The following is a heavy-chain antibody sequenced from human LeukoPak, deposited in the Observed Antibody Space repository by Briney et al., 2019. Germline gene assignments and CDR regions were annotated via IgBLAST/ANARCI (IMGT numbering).Heavy chain of an antibody. J-gene: IGHJ4*02. CDR1: GFTFSSYA. Sequence: GGSLRLSCAASGFTFSSYAIHWVRQAPGKGLEWVAVISYDGSNKYYADSVKGRFTISRDNSKNTLYLQMNSLRAEDTAVYYCARVTPPTMEMATTGRFDYWGQGTLVTVSS. D-gene: IGHD5-24*01. CDR2: ISYDGSNK. CDR3: ARVTPPTMEMATTGRFDY. V-gene: IGHV3-30*04.